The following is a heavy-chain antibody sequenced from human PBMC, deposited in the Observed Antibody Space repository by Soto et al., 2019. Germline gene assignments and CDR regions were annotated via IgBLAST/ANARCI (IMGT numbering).Heavy chain of an antibody. CDR1: GYTFTSYD. J-gene: IGHJ5*02. V-gene: IGHV1-8*01. CDR2: MNPNSGNT. D-gene: IGHD3-3*01. Sequence: ASVKVSCKASGYTFTSYDINWVRQATGQGLEWMGWMNPNSGNTGYAQKFQGRVTMTRNTSISTAYMELSSLRSEDTAVYYCARGREYYDFWSGHASGWFDPWGQGTLVTVSS. CDR3: ARGREYYDFWSGHASGWFDP.